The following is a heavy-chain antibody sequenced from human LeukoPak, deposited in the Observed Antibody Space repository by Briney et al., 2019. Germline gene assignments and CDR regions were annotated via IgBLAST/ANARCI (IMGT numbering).Heavy chain of an antibody. V-gene: IGHV3-11*04. J-gene: IGHJ1*01. D-gene: IGHD2-2*01. Sequence: PGGSLRLSCAASGFALSDFYMSWIRQGPGKGLEWVSYITSSGGAMYYADSLKGRFTISRDNSKNTLYLQMNSLRAEDTAVYYCAKEDAVPAAMKLAEYFQHWGQGTLVTVSS. CDR1: GFALSDFY. CDR2: ITSSGGAM. CDR3: AKEDAVPAAMKLAEYFQH.